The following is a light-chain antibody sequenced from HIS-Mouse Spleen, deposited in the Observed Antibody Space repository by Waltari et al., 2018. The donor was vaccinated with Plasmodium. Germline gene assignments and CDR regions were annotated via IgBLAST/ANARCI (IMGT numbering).Light chain of an antibody. Sequence: EIVLTQSPPTLSVSPGERTTLPCRARQSVSSNVAWYQQKPGQAPRLLIYGASTRATGIPARFSGSGSGTEFTLTISSLQSEDFAVYYCQQYNNWSFTFGPGTKVDIK. J-gene: IGKJ3*01. CDR3: QQYNNWSFT. CDR2: GAS. CDR1: QSVSSN. V-gene: IGKV3-15*01.